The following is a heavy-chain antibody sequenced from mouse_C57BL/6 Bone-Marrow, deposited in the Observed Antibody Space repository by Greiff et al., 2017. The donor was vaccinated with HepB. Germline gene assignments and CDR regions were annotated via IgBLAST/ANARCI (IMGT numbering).Heavy chain of an antibody. CDR3: ARGGDSAWFAY. V-gene: IGHV7-1*01. J-gene: IGHJ3*01. CDR2: SRNKANDYTT. Sequence: EVKLVESGGGLVQSGRSLRLSCATSGFTFSDFYMEWVRQAPGKGLEWIAASRNKANDYTTEYSASVKGRFIVSRDTSQSILYLQMNALRAEDTAIYYCARGGDSAWFAYWGQGTLVTVSA. CDR1: GFTFSDFY. D-gene: IGHD3-1*01.